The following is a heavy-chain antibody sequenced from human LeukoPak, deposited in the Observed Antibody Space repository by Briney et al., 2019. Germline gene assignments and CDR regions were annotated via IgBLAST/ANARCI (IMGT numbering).Heavy chain of an antibody. CDR3: AAHSYYDNSGQEFDY. CDR2: ISGSGGST. J-gene: IGHJ4*02. Sequence: GGSLRLSCAASGFTFSSYAMSWVRQAPGKGLEWVSAISGSGGSTYYADSVKGRFTISRDNSKNTLYLQMNSLRAEDTAVYYCAAHSYYDNSGQEFDYWGQGTLVTVSS. D-gene: IGHD3-22*01. V-gene: IGHV3-23*01. CDR1: GFTFSSYA.